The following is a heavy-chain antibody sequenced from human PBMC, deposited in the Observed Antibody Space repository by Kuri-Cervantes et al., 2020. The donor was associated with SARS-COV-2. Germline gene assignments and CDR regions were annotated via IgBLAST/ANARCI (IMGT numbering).Heavy chain of an antibody. CDR3: ARESKRQWLGNDAFDI. D-gene: IGHD6-19*01. CDR2: ISAYNGNT. Sequence: GESLKVSCKASGYTFTSYGISWVRQAPGQGLEWMGWISAYNGNTNYAQKLQGRVTMTTDTSTSTAYMELRSLSSDDTAVYYCARESKRQWLGNDAFDIWGQGTMVTVSS. J-gene: IGHJ3*02. CDR1: GYTFTSYG. V-gene: IGHV1-18*04.